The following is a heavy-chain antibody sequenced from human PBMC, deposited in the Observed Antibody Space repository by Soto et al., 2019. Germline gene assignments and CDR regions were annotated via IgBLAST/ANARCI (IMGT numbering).Heavy chain of an antibody. CDR3: ARVKYSPPYYYYGIDV. V-gene: IGHV1-18*01. Sequence: GASVKVSCKASGYTFTSYGISWVRQAPGQGLEWMGWISAYNGNTNYAQKLQGRVTMTTDTSTSTAYMELRSLRSDDTAVYYCARVKYSPPYYYYGIDVWGQGTTVTVSS. D-gene: IGHD5-18*01. J-gene: IGHJ6*02. CDR1: GYTFTSYG. CDR2: ISAYNGNT.